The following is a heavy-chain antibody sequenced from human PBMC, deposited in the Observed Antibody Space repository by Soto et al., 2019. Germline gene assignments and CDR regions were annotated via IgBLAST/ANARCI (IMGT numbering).Heavy chain of an antibody. D-gene: IGHD6-6*01. CDR1: GFTFSSYG. CDR3: AKFVEGGMDV. Sequence: QVQLVESGGGVVQPGRSLRLSCAASGFTFSSYGMHLVRQAPGKGLEWVAVISYDGSNKYYADSVKGRFTISRDNSKNTLYLQMNSLRAEDTAVYYCAKFVEGGMDVWGQGTTVSVSS. CDR2: ISYDGSNK. V-gene: IGHV3-30*18. J-gene: IGHJ6*02.